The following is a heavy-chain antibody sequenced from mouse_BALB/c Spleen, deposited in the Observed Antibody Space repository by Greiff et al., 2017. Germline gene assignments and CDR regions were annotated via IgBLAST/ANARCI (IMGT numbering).Heavy chain of an antibody. Sequence: DVKLQESGGGLVQPGGSMKLSCVASGFTFSSYWMSWVRQSPEKGLEWVAEIRLKSDNYATHYAESVKGKFTISRDDSKSRLYLQMNSLRAEDTGIYYCTRHYYGYGAMDYWGQGTSVTVSS. D-gene: IGHD1-2*01. CDR1: GFTFSSYW. V-gene: IGHV6-6*02. CDR3: TRHYYGYGAMDY. CDR2: IRLKSDNYAT. J-gene: IGHJ4*01.